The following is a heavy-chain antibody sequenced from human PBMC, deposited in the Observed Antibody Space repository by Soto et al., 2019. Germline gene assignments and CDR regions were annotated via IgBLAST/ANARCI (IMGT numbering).Heavy chain of an antibody. V-gene: IGHV4-59*08. D-gene: IGHD3-22*01. CDR2: VYYAGTT. CDR3: ARLGAYYQALDS. Sequence: SETLSLTCTVSDGSITPNYYTWVRQPPGKGLEWIGYVYYAGTTTYNPSLKSRVSISIDTSKNEVSLKLSSVTAADTAVYYCARLGAYYQALDSWGQGTLVT. CDR1: DGSITPNY. J-gene: IGHJ4*02.